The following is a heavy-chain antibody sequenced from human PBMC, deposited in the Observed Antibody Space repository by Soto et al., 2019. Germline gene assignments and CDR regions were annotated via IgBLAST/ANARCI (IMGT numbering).Heavy chain of an antibody. Sequence: QVQLVESGGGVVQPGRSLRLSCAASGFTFSSYGMHWVRQASGKGLEWVAVISYDGSNKYYADSVKGRFTISRDNSKNTLYLQMNSLRAEDTAVYYCARGSDGYDWNSFDYWGQGTLVTVSS. V-gene: IGHV3-30*03. CDR1: GFTFSSYG. CDR3: ARGSDGYDWNSFDY. D-gene: IGHD5-12*01. CDR2: ISYDGSNK. J-gene: IGHJ4*02.